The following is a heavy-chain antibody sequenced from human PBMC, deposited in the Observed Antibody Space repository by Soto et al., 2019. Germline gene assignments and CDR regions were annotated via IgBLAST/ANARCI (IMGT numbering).Heavy chain of an antibody. Sequence: QVQLQQWGAGLLKPSETLSLTCAVYGGSFSGYYWSWIRQPPGKGLEWIGEINHSGSTNYNPSLKSRVTISVDTSKNQFSLKLSSVSAADTAVYYCARSAGLGYCSGGSCYYDYWGQGTLVTVSS. CDR2: INHSGST. CDR3: ARSAGLGYCSGGSCYYDY. CDR1: GGSFSGYY. D-gene: IGHD2-15*01. J-gene: IGHJ4*02. V-gene: IGHV4-34*01.